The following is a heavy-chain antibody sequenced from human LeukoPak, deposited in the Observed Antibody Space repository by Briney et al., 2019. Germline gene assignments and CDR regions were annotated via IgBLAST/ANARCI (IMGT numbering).Heavy chain of an antibody. CDR3: ARDDYGDYDLNYYYYGMDV. CDR1: GYTFTSYG. V-gene: IGHV1-18*01. J-gene: IGHJ6*02. CDR2: ISAYNGNT. Sequence: GASVKVSCKASGYTFTSYGFSWVRQAPGQGLEWMGWISAYNGNTNYAQKLQGRVTMTTDTSTSTAYMELRSLRSDDTAVYYCARDDYGDYDLNYYYYGMDVWGQGTTVTVSS. D-gene: IGHD4-17*01.